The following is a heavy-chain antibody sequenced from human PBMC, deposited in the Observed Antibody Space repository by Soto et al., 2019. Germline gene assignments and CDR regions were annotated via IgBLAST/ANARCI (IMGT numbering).Heavy chain of an antibody. CDR1: GYTFTCYY. Sequence: XAVKGSYKPSGYTFTCYYRNWVRQAPGQGLQWMGWINPYTGGTNYAQNFQAWVNMTRDTSINTAFMELSRLKSDDTAVYYCARGFRITSSSYRKFFYGLDVWGQGTTVTV. V-gene: IGHV1-2*04. J-gene: IGHJ6*02. D-gene: IGHD6-6*01. CDR2: INPYTGGT. CDR3: ARGFRITSSSYRKFFYGLDV.